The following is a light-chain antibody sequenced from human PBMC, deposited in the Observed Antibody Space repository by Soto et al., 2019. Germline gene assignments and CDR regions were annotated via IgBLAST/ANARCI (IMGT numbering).Light chain of an antibody. J-gene: IGKJ1*01. CDR2: DTS. CDR3: QQRFSWPPWT. V-gene: IGKV3-11*01. CDR1: EDVDIY. Sequence: EVVLTQSPATLSLSPGGRATLSCRASEDVDIYLAWYQQRPGQAPRLLIYDTSKRATGIPARFTGTGSGTDFTLTISILESEDFAVYSCQQRFSWPPWTFGQGTKVEIK.